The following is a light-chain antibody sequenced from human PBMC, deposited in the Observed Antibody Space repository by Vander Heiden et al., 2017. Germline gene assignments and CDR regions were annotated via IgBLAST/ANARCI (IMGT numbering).Light chain of an antibody. J-gene: IGKJ2*01. V-gene: IGKV4-1*01. CDR2: WAS. CDR1: QSVLYSSNNKNY. Sequence: DIALTQNPDSLAGSLGERATINCKSSQSVLYSSNNKNYLVWYQQKPGQPPKLLIYWASTRESGVPDRFSGSASGTDFTLTISSLQAEDVAVYYCQQYYTTPYTFGQGTKLEIK. CDR3: QQYYTTPYT.